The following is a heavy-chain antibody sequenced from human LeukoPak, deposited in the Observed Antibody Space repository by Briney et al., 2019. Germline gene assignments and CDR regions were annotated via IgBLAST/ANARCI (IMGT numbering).Heavy chain of an antibody. CDR2: IYTTGST. CDR1: GGSISDYY. CDR3: ARLCQVTTCAKFEH. Sequence: PSETLSLTCTVSGGSISDYYWSWIRQPAGKGLEWLGRIYTTGSTSYNPSLNSRVTMTVDTSKKQFSLRLNSVTAADTAVYYCARLCQVTTCAKFEHWGQGILVTVSS. J-gene: IGHJ4*02. V-gene: IGHV4-4*07. D-gene: IGHD4-17*01.